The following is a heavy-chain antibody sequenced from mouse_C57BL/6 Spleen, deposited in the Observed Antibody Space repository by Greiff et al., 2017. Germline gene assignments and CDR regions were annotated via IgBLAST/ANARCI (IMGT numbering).Heavy chain of an antibody. V-gene: IGHV1-66*01. J-gene: IGHJ1*03. CDR2: IYPGSGNT. Sequence: LVESGPELVKPGASVKISCKASGYSFTSYYIHWVKQRPGQGLEWIGWIYPGSGNTKYNEKFKGKATLTADTSSSTAYMQLSSLTSEDSAVYYCARGGYDYDGDWYFDVWGTGTTVTVSS. CDR3: ARGGYDYDGDWYFDV. CDR1: GYSFTSYY. D-gene: IGHD2-4*01.